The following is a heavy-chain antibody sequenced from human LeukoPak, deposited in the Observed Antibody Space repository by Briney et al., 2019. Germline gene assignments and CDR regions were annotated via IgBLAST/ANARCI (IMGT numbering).Heavy chain of an antibody. D-gene: IGHD3-22*01. Sequence: GGSLRLSCAAPGFTFSYYWMSWVRQAPGRGLEWVANINQDGSEKHYVDSVKGRFTISTDNAKNSVYLQMNSLRAEDTAVYYCAKSTAYSISMIVVIKPMDAWGQGTTVTVSS. V-gene: IGHV3-7*01. CDR1: GFTFSYYW. CDR3: AKSTAYSISMIVVIKPMDA. CDR2: INQDGSEK. J-gene: IGHJ6*02.